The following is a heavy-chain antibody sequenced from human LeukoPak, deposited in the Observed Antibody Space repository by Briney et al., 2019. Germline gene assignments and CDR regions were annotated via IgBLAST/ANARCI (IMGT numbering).Heavy chain of an antibody. CDR1: GFTFSSYG. V-gene: IGHV3-33*01. J-gene: IGHJ4*02. CDR3: ARSTSGSGYDIDY. CDR2: IWYDGGNE. Sequence: PGKSLRLSCAASGFTFSSYGMHWVRQAPGKGLEWVAIIWYDGGNEYYADSEKGRFTISRDNSKNTLYLQVNSLRAEDTAVYYCARSTSGSGYDIDYWGQGTLVTVSS. D-gene: IGHD5-12*01.